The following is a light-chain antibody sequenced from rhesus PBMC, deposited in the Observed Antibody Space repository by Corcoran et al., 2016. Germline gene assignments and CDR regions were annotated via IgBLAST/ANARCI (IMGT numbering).Light chain of an antibody. Sequence: DIQMTQSPSSLSASVGDRVNITCRASQTISRSLALYPQKPGKVPKILIYGASSLHSWVHSRVSGSGAGTNFTLTISSLQPEGSATYYCQQHNSHPPTFGQGTKVEIK. V-gene: IGKV1-44*03. CDR3: QQHNSHPPT. CDR2: GAS. CDR1: QTISRS. J-gene: IGKJ1*01.